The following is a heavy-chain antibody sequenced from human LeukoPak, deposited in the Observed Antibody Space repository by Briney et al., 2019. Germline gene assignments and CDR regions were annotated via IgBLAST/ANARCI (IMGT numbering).Heavy chain of an antibody. CDR3: ARDLWSIGDRWFGP. V-gene: IGHV4-4*02. CDR2: IYHSGST. Sequence: SETLSLTCAVSGGSISSSNWWSWVRQPPGKGLEWIGEIYHSGSTNYNPSLKSRVTISVDKSKNQFSLKLSSVTAADTAVYYCARDLWSIGDRWFGPWGQGTLVTVSS. J-gene: IGHJ5*02. D-gene: IGHD2-21*01. CDR1: GGSISSSNW.